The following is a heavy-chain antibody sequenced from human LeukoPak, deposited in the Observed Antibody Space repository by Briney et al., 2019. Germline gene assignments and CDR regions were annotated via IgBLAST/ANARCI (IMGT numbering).Heavy chain of an antibody. CDR3: ANSPYYYDSSGYSLRWFVP. CDR2: ISSSGSTI. D-gene: IGHD3-22*01. V-gene: IGHV3-48*03. Sequence: GGSLRLSCAASGFTFSSYEMNWVRQAPGKGLEWVSYISSSGSTIYYAHSVKGRFTISRDDSRNTLDLQMNSLRAEDTAVYYCANSPYYYDSSGYSLRWFVPWGQGTLVTVSS. J-gene: IGHJ5*02. CDR1: GFTFSSYE.